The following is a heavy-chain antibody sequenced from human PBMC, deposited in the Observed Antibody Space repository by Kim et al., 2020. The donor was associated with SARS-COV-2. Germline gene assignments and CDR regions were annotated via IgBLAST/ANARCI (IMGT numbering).Heavy chain of an antibody. Sequence: SETLSLTCAVYGGSFSGYYWSWIRQPPGKGLEWIGEINHSGSTNYNPSLKSRVTISVDTSKNQFSLKLSSVTAADTAVYYCASVGGNSAGGFDYWGQGT. D-gene: IGHD2-21*02. J-gene: IGHJ4*02. CDR3: ASVGGNSAGGFDY. V-gene: IGHV4-34*01. CDR1: GGSFSGYY. CDR2: INHSGST.